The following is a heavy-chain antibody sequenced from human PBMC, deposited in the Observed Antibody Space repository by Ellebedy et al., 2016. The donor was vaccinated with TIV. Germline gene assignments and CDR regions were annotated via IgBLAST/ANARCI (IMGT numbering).Heavy chain of an antibody. CDR1: GYTFTSFG. CDR2: ISDYNDNT. V-gene: IGHV1-18*01. CDR3: ARDYPSSTGYSYYGMDV. J-gene: IGHJ6*02. Sequence: AASVKVSCKASGYTFTSFGISWLRQAPGQGLEWMGWISDYNDNTNSAQKLQGRVTMTTDTSTSTAYMELRSLRSDYTAVYYCARDYPSSTGYSYYGMDVWGQGTTVTVSS. D-gene: IGHD2-2*01.